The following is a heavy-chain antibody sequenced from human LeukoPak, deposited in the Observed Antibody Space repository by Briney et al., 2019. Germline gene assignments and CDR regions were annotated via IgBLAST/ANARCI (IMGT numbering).Heavy chain of an antibody. D-gene: IGHD3-10*01. Sequence: GGSLRLSCAASGFTFSSYAMHWVRQAPGKGLEWVAAISYDGSNENYADSVKGRFTISRDNSKNTLYLQMNSLRGDDTAVYYCATPKGGSGSHRAPHEYWGQGTLVTVST. V-gene: IGHV3-30-3*01. CDR1: GFTFSSYA. CDR2: ISYDGSNE. J-gene: IGHJ4*02. CDR3: ATPKGGSGSHRAPHEY.